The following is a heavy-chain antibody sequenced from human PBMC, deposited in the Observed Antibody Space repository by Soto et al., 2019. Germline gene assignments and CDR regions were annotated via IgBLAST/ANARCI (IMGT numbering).Heavy chain of an antibody. D-gene: IGHD3-3*01. CDR2: IYWNDDR. J-gene: IGHJ6*02. V-gene: IGHV2-5*01. Sequence: GSGPTLVNPTQTLTLTCTFSGFSLTTGGLGVGWIRQPPGRALEWLGVIYWNDDRRYNPSLRNRLTLTKDTSKNQVFLTMTNMDPVDAATYYCGHRRESFDYSGLDVWGQGT. CDR3: GHRRESFDYSGLDV. CDR1: GFSLTTGGLG.